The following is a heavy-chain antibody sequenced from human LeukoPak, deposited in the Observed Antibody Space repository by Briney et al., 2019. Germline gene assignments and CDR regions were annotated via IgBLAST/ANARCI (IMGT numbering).Heavy chain of an antibody. CDR3: ARDGGLGMVKGNYYYYMGV. J-gene: IGHJ6*03. V-gene: IGHV1-69*13. Sequence: SVKVSCKASGGTFSSYAISWVRQAPGQGLEWMGGIIPIFGTANYAQKFQGRVTITADESTSTAYMELSSLRSEDTAVYYCARDGGLGMVKGNYYYYMGVWGKGTTVTVSS. CDR1: GGTFSSYA. CDR2: IIPIFGTA. D-gene: IGHD3-3*01.